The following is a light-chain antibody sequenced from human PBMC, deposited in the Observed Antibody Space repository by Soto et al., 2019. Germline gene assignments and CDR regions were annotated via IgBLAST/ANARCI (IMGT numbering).Light chain of an antibody. CDR2: AAF. J-gene: IGKJ1*01. Sequence: EIVLTQSPGTLSLSPGERATLSCRASQSVSSSYLAWYQQKPGQAPRLFIYAAFIRATGIPDRFSGSGSGTDFTLTISRLEPEDFAVYYCQQYGLSPRTFGRGTKVEIK. CDR3: QQYGLSPRT. V-gene: IGKV3-20*01. CDR1: QSVSSSY.